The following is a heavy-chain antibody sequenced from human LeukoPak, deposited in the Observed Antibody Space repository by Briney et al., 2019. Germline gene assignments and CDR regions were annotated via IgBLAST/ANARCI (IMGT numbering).Heavy chain of an antibody. V-gene: IGHV4-34*01. CDR1: GFTFSSYS. CDR2: INHSGST. CDR3: ARQPAWFGELLYYFDY. D-gene: IGHD3-10*01. J-gene: IGHJ4*02. Sequence: GSLRLSCAASGFTFSSYSMNWIRQPPGKGLEWIGEINHSGSTNYNPSLKSRVTISVDTSKNQFSLKLSSVTAADTAVYYCARQPAWFGELLYYFDYSGQGTLVTVSS.